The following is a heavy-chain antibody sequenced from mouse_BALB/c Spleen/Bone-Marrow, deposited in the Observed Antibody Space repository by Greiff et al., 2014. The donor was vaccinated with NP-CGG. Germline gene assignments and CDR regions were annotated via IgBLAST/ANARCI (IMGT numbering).Heavy chain of an antibody. Sequence: EVQRVESGGDLVKPGGSLKLSCAASGFTFSSYGVSWVRQTPDKRLEWVATISSGSSYTYYPASVKGRFTITRDNAKTTLYLQMSSLKSEDTAMYYCARRDYDYDGPWFAYWGQGTLVTVSA. D-gene: IGHD2-4*01. V-gene: IGHV5-6*01. CDR3: ARRDYDYDGPWFAY. J-gene: IGHJ3*01. CDR1: GFTFSSYG. CDR2: ISSGSSYT.